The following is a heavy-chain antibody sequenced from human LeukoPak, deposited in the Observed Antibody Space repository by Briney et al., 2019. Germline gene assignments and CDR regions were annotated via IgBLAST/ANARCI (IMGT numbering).Heavy chain of an antibody. V-gene: IGHV6-1*01. Sequence: SQTLSLTCAISGDSVSSSSAAWSWIRQSPSRGLEWLGRTYYRSKWYNDYALSVKSRITIDPDTSKNRFSLQLNSMTPEDTAVYYCAREGSEGYLFDYWGQGTLVTVSS. CDR1: GDSVSSSSAA. CDR2: TYYRSKWYN. J-gene: IGHJ4*02. D-gene: IGHD5-18*01. CDR3: AREGSEGYLFDY.